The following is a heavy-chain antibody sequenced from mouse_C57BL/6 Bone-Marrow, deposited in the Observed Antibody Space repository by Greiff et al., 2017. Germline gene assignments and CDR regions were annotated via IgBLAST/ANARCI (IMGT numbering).Heavy chain of an antibody. Sequence: QVQLQQPGAELVKPGASVKLSCKASGYTFTSYWRHWLKQRLGQGLEWIGMILPYSGSTNYNAKFKSKATLAVDKSSSTAYMQLSSLTSKDSAVYYCARCIGDFDYWGQDTTLTVSS. D-gene: IGHD2-14*01. V-gene: IGHV1-64*01. CDR3: ARCIGDFDY. CDR2: ILPYSGST. CDR1: GYTFTSYW. J-gene: IGHJ2*01.